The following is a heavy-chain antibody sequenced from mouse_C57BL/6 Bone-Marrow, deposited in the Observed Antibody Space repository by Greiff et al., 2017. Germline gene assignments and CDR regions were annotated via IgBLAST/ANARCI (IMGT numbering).Heavy chain of an antibody. D-gene: IGHD2-2*01. CDR2: IYPGDGDT. J-gene: IGHJ2*01. Sequence: QVQLQQSGPELVKPGASVKISCKASGYAFSSSWMNWVKQRPGKGLEWIGRIYPGDGDTNYNGKFKGKATLTADKSSSTAYMQLSSLTSEDSAVYFCAREGVNYVDYWGQGTTLTVSS. V-gene: IGHV1-82*01. CDR3: AREGVNYVDY. CDR1: GYAFSSSW.